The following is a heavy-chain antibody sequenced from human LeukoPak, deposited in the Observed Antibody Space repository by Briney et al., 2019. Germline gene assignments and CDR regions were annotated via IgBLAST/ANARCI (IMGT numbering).Heavy chain of an antibody. J-gene: IGHJ6*03. CDR1: GFMFSSYA. Sequence: GGTLRLSCAASGFMFSSYAMSWVRQAPGKGLEWVSAISGSGGSTNYADPVKGRFTISRDNPKNTLYLQMNSLRAEDTAVYYCAKAGRGYGDYVDYMDVWGKGTTVTVSS. D-gene: IGHD4-17*01. CDR3: AKAGRGYGDYVDYMDV. CDR2: ISGSGGST. V-gene: IGHV3-23*01.